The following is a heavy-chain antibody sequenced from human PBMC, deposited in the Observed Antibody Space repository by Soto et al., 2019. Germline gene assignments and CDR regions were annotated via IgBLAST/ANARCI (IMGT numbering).Heavy chain of an antibody. CDR3: TKASPDRHHMDV. Sequence: EVQLLESGGGLVQPGGSLRLSCAASGFTFSSYAMSWVRQAPGKGLEWVSTITETGGDTYYTDSVKGRFTISRDNSKNTLYLQMTSLRAEDTALYYCTKASPDRHHMDVWGQGTTVTVSS. CDR2: ITETGGDT. J-gene: IGHJ6*02. CDR1: GFTFSSYA. V-gene: IGHV3-23*01.